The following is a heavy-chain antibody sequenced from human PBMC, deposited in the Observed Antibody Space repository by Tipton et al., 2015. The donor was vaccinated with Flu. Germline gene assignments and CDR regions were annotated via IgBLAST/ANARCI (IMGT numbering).Heavy chain of an antibody. Sequence: TLSLTCTVSGGSISSGSYYWSWIRQPAGKGLEWIGRIYTSGSTYYNPSLKSRVTISVDTSKNQFSLKLSSVTAADTAVYYCARDRGIAVAGMYYYYGMDVWGQGTTVTVSS. CDR2: IYTSGST. CDR1: GGSISSGSYY. D-gene: IGHD6-19*01. CDR3: ARDRGIAVAGMYYYYGMDV. V-gene: IGHV4-61*02. J-gene: IGHJ6*02.